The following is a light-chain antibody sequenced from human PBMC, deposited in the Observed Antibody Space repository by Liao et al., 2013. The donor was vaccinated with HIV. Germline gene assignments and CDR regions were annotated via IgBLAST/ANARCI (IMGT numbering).Light chain of an antibody. J-gene: IGLJ1*01. Sequence: SYELTQPPSVSVSPGQTASVTCSGDKLGDQYVSWYQQRPGQSPILVIYEDTKRPSGIPERFSGSNSGNTATLTISGAQALDEADYYCQTWDTGTGVFGTGTKVTV. CDR2: EDT. CDR3: QTWDTGTGV. CDR1: KLGDQY. V-gene: IGLV3-1*01.